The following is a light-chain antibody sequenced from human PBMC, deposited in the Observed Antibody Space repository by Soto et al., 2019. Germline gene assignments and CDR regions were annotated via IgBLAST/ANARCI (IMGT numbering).Light chain of an antibody. CDR1: NSDVGAYNY. CDR3: CSYGGNYISI. CDR2: DVS. J-gene: IGLJ2*01. Sequence: QSALTQPRSVSGSPGQSDTISCTGTNSDVGAYNYVSWYQQHPGKAPKLMIYDVSKRPSGVPDRFSGSKSGNTASLTISGLQAADEADYYCCSYGGNYISIFGGGTKVTVL. V-gene: IGLV2-11*01.